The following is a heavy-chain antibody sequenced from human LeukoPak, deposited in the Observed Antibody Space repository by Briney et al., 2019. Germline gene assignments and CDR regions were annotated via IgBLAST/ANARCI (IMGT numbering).Heavy chain of an antibody. CDR2: IDNDGHGI. J-gene: IGHJ6*03. CDR3: ATGGGWVPSFGVVTHIDV. Sequence: GGSLRLSCAASGFTFSGYWMHWVRQGPEKGLELVSRIDNDGHGILYADSVKGRFTTSRDNAKDTLYLQMNSLRFEDTAVYYCATGGGWVPSFGVVTHIDVWGKGTTVTVSS. CDR1: GFTFSGYW. V-gene: IGHV3-74*03. D-gene: IGHD3-3*01.